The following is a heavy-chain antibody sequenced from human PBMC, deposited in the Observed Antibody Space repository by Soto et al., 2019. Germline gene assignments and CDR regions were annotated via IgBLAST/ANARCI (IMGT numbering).Heavy chain of an antibody. CDR1: GYTFTRHG. V-gene: IGHV1-18*01. J-gene: IGHJ4*02. Sequence: GASVKVSCKTSGYTFTRHGINCVRQAPGQGLEWMGWINPYNGNTKYAQKVQGRVTMTTDTSTSTAYMELRSLRSDDTAVYYCARGLTSSRVDYWGQGTLVTVSS. CDR3: ARGLTSSRVDY. CDR2: INPYNGNT. D-gene: IGHD6-13*01.